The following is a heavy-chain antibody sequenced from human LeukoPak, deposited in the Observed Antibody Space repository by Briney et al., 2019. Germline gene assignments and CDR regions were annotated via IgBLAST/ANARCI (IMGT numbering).Heavy chain of an antibody. D-gene: IGHD1-26*01. J-gene: IGHJ5*02. Sequence: GGSLRLSCAASGFTFVGYAMSWVRQAPGKGLEWVSGINGNGDGTDYADSVKGRFTISRDNSKDTLYPQMNSLGAEDTAVYYCAKDRPNGSDHWGQGTLVTVSS. V-gene: IGHV3-23*01. CDR2: INGNGDGT. CDR1: GFTFVGYA. CDR3: AKDRPNGSDH.